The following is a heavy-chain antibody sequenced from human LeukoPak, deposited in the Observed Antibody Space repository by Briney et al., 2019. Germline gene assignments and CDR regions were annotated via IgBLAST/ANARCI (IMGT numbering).Heavy chain of an antibody. CDR1: GGSISSYY. V-gene: IGHV4-59*01. J-gene: IGHJ4*02. D-gene: IGHD3-22*01. CDR2: IYYSGST. CDR3: ARGIPPITMIVFRSVGGYFDY. Sequence: SETLSLTCTVPGGSISSYYWSWIRQPPGRGLEWIGYIYYSGSTNYNPSLKSRVTISVDTSKNQFSLKLSSVTAADTAVYYCARGIPPITMIVFRSVGGYFDYWGQGTLVTVSS.